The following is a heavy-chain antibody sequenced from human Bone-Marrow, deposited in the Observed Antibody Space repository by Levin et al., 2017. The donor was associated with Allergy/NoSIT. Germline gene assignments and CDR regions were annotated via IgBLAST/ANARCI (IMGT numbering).Heavy chain of an antibody. D-gene: IGHD3-10*01. Sequence: GESLKISCVASEFTFSDYWMGWVRQAPGKGLEWVANINQHGSAEFYVGSVKGRFTISRDNARNSLFLQMHSLRVEDTAVYYCARKATMGSGILFDYWGQGNLVTVSS. CDR1: EFTFSDYW. CDR3: ARKATMGSGILFDY. J-gene: IGHJ4*02. V-gene: IGHV3-7*01. CDR2: INQHGSAE.